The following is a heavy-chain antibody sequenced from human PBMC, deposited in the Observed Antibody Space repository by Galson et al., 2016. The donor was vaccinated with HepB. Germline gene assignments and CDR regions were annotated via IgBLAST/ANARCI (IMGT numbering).Heavy chain of an antibody. CDR2: FCYTVIT. D-gene: IGHD2-21*01. CDR3: VDYCGVGACPDY. V-gene: IGHV4-39*01. J-gene: IGHJ4*02. CDR1: GGSVTNHQYC. Sequence: SETLSLTCIVSGGSVTNHQYCWGWVRQAPGKGLEWIASFCYTVITYYNPSLRSRLTMDVDTSKFQLSLHLRSVAAADTAVYYCVDYCGVGACPDYWGQGTLVTVSS.